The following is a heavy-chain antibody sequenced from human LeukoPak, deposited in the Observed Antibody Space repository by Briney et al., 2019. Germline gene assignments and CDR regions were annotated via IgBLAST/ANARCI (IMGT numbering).Heavy chain of an antibody. CDR3: ARGFNIVVVPAANWFDP. V-gene: IGHV1-46*01. J-gene: IGHJ5*02. CDR1: GYTFTSYY. CDR2: INPSGGST. Sequence: ASVKVSCKASGYTFTSYYMHWVRQAPGQGLEWMGIINPSGGSTSYAQKFQGRVTMTRDTSTSTVYMELSSLRSEDTAVYYCARGFNIVVVPAANWFDPWGQGTLVTVSS. D-gene: IGHD2-2*01.